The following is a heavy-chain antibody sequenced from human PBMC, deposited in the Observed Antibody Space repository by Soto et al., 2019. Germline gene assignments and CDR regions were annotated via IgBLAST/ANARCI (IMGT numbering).Heavy chain of an antibody. CDR1: GGSISSYY. V-gene: IGHV4-59*01. J-gene: IGHJ4*02. D-gene: IGHD3-22*01. CDR3: ARMVWYYDSSGYPGFDY. Sequence: SETLSLTCTVSGGSISSYYWSWIRQPPGKGLEWIGYIYYSGSTNYNPSLKSRVTISVDTSKNQFSLKLSSVTAADTAVHYCARMVWYYDSSGYPGFDYWGQGTLVTVSS. CDR2: IYYSGST.